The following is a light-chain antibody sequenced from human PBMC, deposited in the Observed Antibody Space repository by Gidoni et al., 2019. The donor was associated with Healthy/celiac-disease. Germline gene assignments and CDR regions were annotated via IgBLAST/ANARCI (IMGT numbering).Light chain of an antibody. CDR3: QAWDSSTAV. CDR1: KLGDKY. Sequence: SYELTQPPSVSVSPGQTASITGSGDKLGDKYACWYRQKPGQSPVLIIYQDSKRPSGIPERFSGSNSGNTATLTISGTQAMDEADYYCQAWDSSTAVFGGGTKLTVL. CDR2: QDS. V-gene: IGLV3-1*01. J-gene: IGLJ2*01.